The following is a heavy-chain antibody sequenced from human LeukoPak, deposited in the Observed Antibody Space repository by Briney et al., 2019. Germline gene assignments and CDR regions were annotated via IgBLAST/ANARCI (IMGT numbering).Heavy chain of an antibody. CDR1: GDSISTYF. CDR2: VYPSGTT. J-gene: IGHJ4*02. CDR3: ARESMVRGVTYFDY. V-gene: IGHV4-4*07. Sequence: PSETLSLTCTVSGDSISTYFWSWIRQPAGKGLDWIGRVYPSGTTKYNFSLKSRVTMSVDTSENHFSLKLISVTAADTAVYYCARESMVRGVTYFDYWGQGTLVTVSS. D-gene: IGHD3-10*01.